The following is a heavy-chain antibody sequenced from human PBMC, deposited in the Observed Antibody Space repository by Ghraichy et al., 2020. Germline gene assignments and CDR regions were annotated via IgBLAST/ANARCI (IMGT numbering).Heavy chain of an antibody. CDR2: IYYSGTT. D-gene: IGHD3-22*01. V-gene: IGHV4-39*01. CDR1: GGSISSSSYY. J-gene: IGHJ4*02. CDR3: VRLNYYDTSDYYLSFDY. Sequence: ETLSLTCIVSGGSISSSSYYWGWIRQPPGKGLEWIGGIYYSGTTYYKSSLKSRVTISVDTSRNQFSLKLRSVTAADTAVYYCVRLNYYDTSDYYLSFDYWGQGTLVTVSS.